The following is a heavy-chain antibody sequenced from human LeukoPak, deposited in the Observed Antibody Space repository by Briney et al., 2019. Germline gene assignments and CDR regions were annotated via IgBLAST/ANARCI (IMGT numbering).Heavy chain of an antibody. CDR2: ISSSGSTI. Sequence: GGSLRLSCAASGFTFSSYSMNWVRQAPGKGLEGISYISSSGSTIYYAGAVNGRFTISRDNAKNSLFLQMNSLRDEDTAVFYCARDHNWGLDYWGQGTLVTVSS. CDR3: ARDHNWGLDY. D-gene: IGHD7-27*01. CDR1: GFTFSSYS. V-gene: IGHV3-48*02. J-gene: IGHJ4*02.